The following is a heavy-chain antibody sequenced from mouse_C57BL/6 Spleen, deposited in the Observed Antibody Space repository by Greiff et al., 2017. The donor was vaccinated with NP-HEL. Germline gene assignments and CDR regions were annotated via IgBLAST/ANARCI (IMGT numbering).Heavy chain of an antibody. CDR2: ILPGSGST. Sequence: QVQLQQSGAELMKPGASVKLSCTATGYTFTGYWIAWVKQRPGHGLEWIGEILPGSGSTNYNEKFKGKATFTADTSSTTDYMQLSSLTTEDSAIYYGARRGSFYAMDYWGQGTSGTVSS. J-gene: IGHJ4*01. CDR1: GYTFTGYW. CDR3: ARRGSFYAMDY. V-gene: IGHV1-9*01.